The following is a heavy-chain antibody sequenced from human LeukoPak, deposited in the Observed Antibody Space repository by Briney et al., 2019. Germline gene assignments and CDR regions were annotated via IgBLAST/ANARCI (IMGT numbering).Heavy chain of an antibody. V-gene: IGHV3-23*01. Sequence: GGSLRLSCAASGFTFSSYAMSWVRKAPGKGLEWVSAISGSGGSTYYADSVKGRFTISRDNSKNTLYLQMNSLRAEDTAVYYCAKPLMVRGANFDYWGQGTLVTVSS. D-gene: IGHD3-10*01. CDR2: ISGSGGST. CDR1: GFTFSSYA. J-gene: IGHJ4*02. CDR3: AKPLMVRGANFDY.